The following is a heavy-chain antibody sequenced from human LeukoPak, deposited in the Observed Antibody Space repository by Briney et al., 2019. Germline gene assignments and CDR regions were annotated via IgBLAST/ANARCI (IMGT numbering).Heavy chain of an antibody. CDR2: INPNSGVT. J-gene: IGHJ4*02. CDR1: GYIFTGYY. D-gene: IGHD4-17*01. CDR3: AREGDSDYGDYCFDY. V-gene: IGHV1-2*02. Sequence: ASVTVSCKASGYIFTGYYMHWVRQAPGQGLEWMGWINPNSGVTNYPQNFQGRVTMTRDTSISTAYMELSRLRSDDTAVYYCAREGDSDYGDYCFDYWGQGTLVTVSS.